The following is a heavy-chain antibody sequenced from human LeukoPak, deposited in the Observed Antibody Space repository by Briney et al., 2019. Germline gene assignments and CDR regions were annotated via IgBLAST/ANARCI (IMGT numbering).Heavy chain of an antibody. CDR2: INQDGSEE. Sequence: PGGYLRLSCAASGFTFSHYWMTWVRQAPGKGLEWVANINQDGSEEFYVDSLKGRFTISRDNAKNSLYLQINSLRADDTAIYYCARDSGRFYIDYWGQGTLVTVSS. CDR1: GFTFSHYW. J-gene: IGHJ4*02. CDR3: ARDSGRFYIDY. D-gene: IGHD1-26*01. V-gene: IGHV3-7*03.